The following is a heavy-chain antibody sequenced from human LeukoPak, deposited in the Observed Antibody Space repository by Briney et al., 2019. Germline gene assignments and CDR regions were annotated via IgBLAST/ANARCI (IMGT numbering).Heavy chain of an antibody. J-gene: IGHJ4*02. CDR2: VRYDGSNK. V-gene: IGHV3-30*02. CDR1: GFTFSYYG. CDR3: AKGTTGTTGSLFDY. D-gene: IGHD1-1*01. Sequence: GGSLGLSCAASGFTFSYYGMHWVRQAPGKGLEWVAFVRYDGSNKYYPDSVKGRFTISSDNSKNTLYLQMNSLRAEDTAVYYCAKGTTGTTGSLFDYWGQGTLVTVSS.